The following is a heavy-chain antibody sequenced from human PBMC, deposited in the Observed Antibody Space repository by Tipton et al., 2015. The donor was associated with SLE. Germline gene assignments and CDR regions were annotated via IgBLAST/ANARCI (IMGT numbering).Heavy chain of an antibody. J-gene: IGHJ4*02. CDR1: GGSISSYY. D-gene: IGHD3-22*01. V-gene: IGHV4-59*01. CDR2: IYYSGST. CDR3: VRDPHYYDSSEGFDY. Sequence: TLSLTCTVSGGSISSYYWSWIRQPPGKGLEWIGYIYYSGSTNYNPSLKSRVTISVDTSKNQFSLKLSSVTAADTAVYYCVRDPHYYDSSEGFDYWGQGTLVTVSS.